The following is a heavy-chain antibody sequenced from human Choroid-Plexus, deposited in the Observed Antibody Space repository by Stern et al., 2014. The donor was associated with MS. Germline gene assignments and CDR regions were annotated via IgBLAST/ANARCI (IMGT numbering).Heavy chain of an antibody. V-gene: IGHV3-30*18. D-gene: IGHD2-15*01. J-gene: IGHJ4*02. CDR1: GFTFSNFG. CDR2: ISYDGSDK. Sequence: VQLVESGGGVAQPGRPLILSCAASGFTFSNFGMHWVRQAPGKGLEWVALISYDGSDKYYADYVKGRFTIVRDNSKNSLYMHMNSLRAEDTAVYYCAKDRQWSTYFFDYWGQGSLVTVSS. CDR3: AKDRQWSTYFFDY.